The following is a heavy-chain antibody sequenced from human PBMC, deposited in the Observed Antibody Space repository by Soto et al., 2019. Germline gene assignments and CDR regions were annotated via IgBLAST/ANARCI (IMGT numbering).Heavy chain of an antibody. V-gene: IGHV1-18*01. CDR2: ISAYNGNT. Sequence: ASVKVSCKASGYTFTSYGISWVRQAPGQGLEWMGWISAYNGNTNYAQKLQGRVTMTTDTSTSTAYMELRSLRSDDTAVYYCARDTRAYKRVGWFDPWGQGTLVTVSS. CDR3: ARDTRAYKRVGWFDP. J-gene: IGHJ5*02. CDR1: GYTFTSYG. D-gene: IGHD1-26*01.